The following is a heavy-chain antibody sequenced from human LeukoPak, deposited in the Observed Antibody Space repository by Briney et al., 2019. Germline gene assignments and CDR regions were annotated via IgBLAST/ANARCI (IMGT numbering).Heavy chain of an antibody. J-gene: IGHJ3*02. D-gene: IGHD5-24*01. Sequence: PSETLSLTCTVSGGSISSYYWSWIRQPAGKGLEWIGRIYTSGSTNYNPSLKSRVTMSVDTSKNQFSLKLSSVTAADTAVYYCARRRDGYNSHAFDIWGQGTMVTVSS. CDR2: IYTSGST. V-gene: IGHV4-4*07. CDR1: GGSISSYY. CDR3: ARRRDGYNSHAFDI.